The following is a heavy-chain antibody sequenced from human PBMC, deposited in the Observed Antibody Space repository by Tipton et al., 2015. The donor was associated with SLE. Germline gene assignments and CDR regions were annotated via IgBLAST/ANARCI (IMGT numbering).Heavy chain of an antibody. CDR3: ARDSPYYDYWPGGGADAFDI. CDR1: GGSISSGSYY. V-gene: IGHV4-61*02. Sequence: TLSLTCTVSGGSISSGSYYWSWIRQPAGKGLEWIGRIYTSGSTNYNPSLKSRVTISVDTSKNQFSLKLSSVTAADTAVYYCARDSPYYDYWPGGGADAFDIWGQGTMVTVSS. J-gene: IGHJ3*02. CDR2: IYTSGST. D-gene: IGHD3-3*01.